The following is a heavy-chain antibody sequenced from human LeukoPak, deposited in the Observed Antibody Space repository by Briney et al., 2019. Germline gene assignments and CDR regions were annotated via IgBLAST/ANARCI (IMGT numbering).Heavy chain of an antibody. D-gene: IGHD5-12*01. Sequence: SQTLSLTCAISGDSVPGNSAVWNWIRQSPSRGLEWLGRTYYRSKWHNEYAESVKSRISINPDTSKNQFSLQLNSVTPEDTAVYYCAREWLRLTPYYYYYMDVWGKGTTVTVSS. V-gene: IGHV6-1*01. CDR1: GDSVPGNSAV. CDR2: TYYRSKWHN. CDR3: AREWLRLTPYYYYYMDV. J-gene: IGHJ6*03.